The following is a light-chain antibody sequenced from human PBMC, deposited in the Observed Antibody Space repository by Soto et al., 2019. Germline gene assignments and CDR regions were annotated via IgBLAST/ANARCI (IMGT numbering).Light chain of an antibody. CDR2: DAS. J-gene: IGKJ4*01. CDR3: HQRSDSPRT. Sequence: EIVLTQSPATLSLSPGERATLSCRASRSVSNYLAWYQQKPGQAPRLLIYDASNRATDIAARFSGSGSGRDFTLTISSLEPEDFAVYYSHQRSDSPRTFGGGTKVEI. CDR1: RSVSNY. V-gene: IGKV3-11*02.